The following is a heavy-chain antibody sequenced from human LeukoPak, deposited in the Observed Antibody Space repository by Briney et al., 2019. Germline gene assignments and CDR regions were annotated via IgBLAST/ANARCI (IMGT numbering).Heavy chain of an antibody. CDR2: INPAGSET. D-gene: IGHD5-12*01. CDR3: ATFGLVAALDL. V-gene: IGHV3-7*01. Sequence: GGSLRLSCAASGFSFNAYWMAWIRQAPGTGLEWVANINPAGSETFHVDPVKGRFSISRDHAKNLVYLQMNSLRAEDTAVYYCATFGLVAALDLWGQGTLVTVSS. CDR1: GFSFNAYW. J-gene: IGHJ4*02.